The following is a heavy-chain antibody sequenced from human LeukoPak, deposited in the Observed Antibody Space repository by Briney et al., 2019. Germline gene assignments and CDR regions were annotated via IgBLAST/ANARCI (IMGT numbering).Heavy chain of an antibody. CDR1: GYTFTSYA. CDR2: INTNTENP. J-gene: IGHJ4*02. CDR3: ARVNDPDDYVYFDY. V-gene: IGHV7-4-1*02. Sequence: VASVKVSCKAPGYTFTSYAMNWVRQAPGQGLEWMGWINTNTENPTYAQGFTGRFVFSLDTSVSTAYLQINSLKAEDTAVYYCARVNDPDDYVYFDYWGQGTLVTVSS. D-gene: IGHD4-17*01.